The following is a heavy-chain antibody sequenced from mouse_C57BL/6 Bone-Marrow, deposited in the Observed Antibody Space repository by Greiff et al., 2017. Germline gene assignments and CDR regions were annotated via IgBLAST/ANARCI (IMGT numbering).Heavy chain of an antibody. CDR1: GYAFTNYL. J-gene: IGHJ2*01. CDR2: INPGSGGT. Sequence: QVQLQQSGAELVRPGTSVKVSCKASGYAFTNYLIEWVKQRPGQGLEWIGVINPGSGGTNYNEKFKGKATLTADKSSSTAYMQLSSLTSEDSAVYFWARAPATSYYFDYWGQGTTLTVSS. CDR3: ARAPATSYYFDY. D-gene: IGHD1-1*01. V-gene: IGHV1-54*01.